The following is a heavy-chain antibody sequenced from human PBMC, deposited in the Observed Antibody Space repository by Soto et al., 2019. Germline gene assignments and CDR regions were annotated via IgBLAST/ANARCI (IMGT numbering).Heavy chain of an antibody. V-gene: IGHV3-23*01. CDR2: ITGSAGTT. CDR1: GFTFSSYT. D-gene: IGHD3-10*01. Sequence: EVQLLESGGGLVQPGGSLRLACVGSGFTFSSYTISWVRQAPGKGPEWVSGITGSAGTTYYADSVRGRFTISRDNTKKTVWLQMKRLRADDTAVYYCAKGSQFYDGSGRYGSGYFQNWGQGTLVTVTS. J-gene: IGHJ1*01. CDR3: AKGSQFYDGSGRYGSGYFQN.